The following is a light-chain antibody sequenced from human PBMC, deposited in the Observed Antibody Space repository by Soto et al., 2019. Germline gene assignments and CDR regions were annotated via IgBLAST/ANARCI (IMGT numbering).Light chain of an antibody. Sequence: QSVLTQPPSASGTPGQRVTISCSGSSSNIGSNYVYWYQQVPGTAPKLLIYNNNQRPSGVPDRFSGSKSGTSASLAISGLRSEDEADYYCATWDDSLRDVLFGGGTQLTV. CDR2: NNN. V-gene: IGLV1-47*02. CDR1: SSNIGSNY. CDR3: ATWDDSLRDVL. J-gene: IGLJ2*01.